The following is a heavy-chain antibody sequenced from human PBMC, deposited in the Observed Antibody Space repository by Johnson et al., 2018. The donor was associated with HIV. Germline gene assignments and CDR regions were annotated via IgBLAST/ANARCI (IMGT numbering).Heavy chain of an antibody. CDR1: GFTFSNAW. J-gene: IGHJ3*02. V-gene: IGHV3-66*01. Sequence: VQLVESGGGLVEPGGSLRLSCAASGFTFSNAWMSWVRQAPGKGLEWVSVIYSGGSTYYADSVKGRFTISRDNSKNTLYLQMNSLRAEDTAVYYCARDASYYGSANDAFDIWGQGTMVTVSS. CDR2: IYSGGST. CDR3: ARDASYYGSANDAFDI. D-gene: IGHD3-10*01.